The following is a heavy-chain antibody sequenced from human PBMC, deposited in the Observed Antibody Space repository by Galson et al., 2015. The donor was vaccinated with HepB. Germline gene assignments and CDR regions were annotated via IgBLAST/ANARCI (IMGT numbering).Heavy chain of an antibody. V-gene: IGHV3-11*03. CDR1: GFTLSDYY. CDR3: AKPPDYGGKDFWYFDL. Sequence: SLRLSCAASGFTLSDYYMSWIRRAPGKGLQWISYISTTGRYTNYVDSVKGRFTISRDNSKNTVYLQMNRLRADDTAVYYCAKPPDYGGKDFWYFDLWGRGTLVTVSS. D-gene: IGHD4-23*01. J-gene: IGHJ2*01. CDR2: ISTTGRYT.